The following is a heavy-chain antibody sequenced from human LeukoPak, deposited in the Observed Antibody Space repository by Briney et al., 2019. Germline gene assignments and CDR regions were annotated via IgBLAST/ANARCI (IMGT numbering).Heavy chain of an antibody. CDR3: ARDLLGQWSMVRGRFDY. J-gene: IGHJ4*02. CDR1: GYTFTGYY. V-gene: IGHV1-2*02. Sequence: ASVKVSCKATGYTFTGYYTHWERQAPGQGLEWMGWINPNSGGTNYAQKFQGRVTMTRDTSISTAYMELSRLRSDDTAVYYCARDLLGQWSMVRGRFDYWGQGTLVTVSS. D-gene: IGHD3-10*01. CDR2: INPNSGGT.